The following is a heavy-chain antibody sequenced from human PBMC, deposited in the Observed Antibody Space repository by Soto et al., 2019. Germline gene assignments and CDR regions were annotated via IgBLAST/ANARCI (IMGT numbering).Heavy chain of an antibody. CDR1: GGSISSYY. V-gene: IGHV4-59*01. D-gene: IGHD6-13*01. J-gene: IGHJ6*02. Sequence: SETLSLTCTVSGGSISSYYWSWIRQPPGKGLEWIGYIYYSGSTNYNPSLKSRVTISVDTSKNQFSLKLSSVTAADTAVYYCARGGWGIAAAEAGYSYYYYGMDVWGQGTTVTVSS. CDR3: ARGGWGIAAAEAGYSYYYYGMDV. CDR2: IYYSGST.